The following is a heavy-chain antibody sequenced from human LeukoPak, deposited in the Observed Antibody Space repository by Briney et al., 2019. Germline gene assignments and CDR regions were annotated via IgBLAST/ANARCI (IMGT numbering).Heavy chain of an antibody. CDR1: GYTFTSYD. D-gene: IGHD6-19*01. CDR3: ARANSRAMAAPFGY. Sequence: GASVKVSCKASGYTFTSYDINWVRQATGQGLEWMGRINPNSGGTNYAQKFQGRVTMTRNTSISTAYMELSRLRSDDTAVYYCARANSRAMAAPFGYWGQGTLVTVSS. V-gene: IGHV1-2*06. CDR2: INPNSGGT. J-gene: IGHJ4*02.